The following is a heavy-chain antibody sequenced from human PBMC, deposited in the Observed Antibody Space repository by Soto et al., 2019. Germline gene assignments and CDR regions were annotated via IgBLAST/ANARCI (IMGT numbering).Heavy chain of an antibody. CDR1: GGSISSSNW. Sequence: QVQLQESGPGLVKPSGTLSLTCAVSGGSISSSNWWSWVRQPPGKGLEWIGEIYHSGSTNYNPSLKSRVTLSVDRSKNRSPLKLSSVTAADTAVYYCARAAMGGSSWPFDYWGQGTLVTVSS. J-gene: IGHJ4*02. CDR2: IYHSGST. V-gene: IGHV4-4*02. D-gene: IGHD6-13*01. CDR3: ARAAMGGSSWPFDY.